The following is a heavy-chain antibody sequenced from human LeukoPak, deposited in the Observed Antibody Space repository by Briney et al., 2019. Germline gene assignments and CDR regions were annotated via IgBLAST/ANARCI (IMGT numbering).Heavy chain of an antibody. V-gene: IGHV3-9*01. CDR3: AKGRSPPDSRGGYFDY. CDR2: ISWNSGSI. D-gene: IGHD6-13*01. Sequence: PGGSLRLSCAASGFTFNDYAMHWVRQAPGKGLEWVSGISWNSGSIGYADSVKGRFTISRDNAKNSLYPQMNSLRAEDTALYYCAKGRSPPDSRGGYFDYWGQGTLVTVSS. J-gene: IGHJ4*02. CDR1: GFTFNDYA.